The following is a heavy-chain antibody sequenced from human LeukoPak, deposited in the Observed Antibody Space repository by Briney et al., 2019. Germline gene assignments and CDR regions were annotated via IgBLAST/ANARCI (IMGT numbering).Heavy chain of an antibody. J-gene: IGHJ6*03. Sequence: GGSLRLSCAASGFTFSDYYMSWIRQAPGKGLEWVSYISSSGSTIYYADSVKGRFTISRDNAKNSLYLQMNSLRAEDTAVYYCARVIWEARYYYGSGSYYNVSYYYYYMDVWGKGTTVTVSS. CDR2: ISSSGSTI. CDR1: GFTFSDYY. D-gene: IGHD3-10*01. CDR3: ARVIWEARYYYGSGSYYNVSYYYYYMDV. V-gene: IGHV3-11*04.